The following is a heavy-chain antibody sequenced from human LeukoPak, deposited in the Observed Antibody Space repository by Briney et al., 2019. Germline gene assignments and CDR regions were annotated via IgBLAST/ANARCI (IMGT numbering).Heavy chain of an antibody. J-gene: IGHJ4*02. D-gene: IGHD6-19*01. CDR2: IWYDGTNK. CDR3: ARTRYNSGGGDY. Sequence: PGRSLRPSCAVSGFTFSDYGMHWVRQAPGKGLEWVAVIWYDGTNKFYADSVEGRFTISRDNSKNTLYLQMNSLRAEDTAVYYCARTRYNSGGGDYWGQGTPVTVSP. CDR1: GFTFSDYG. V-gene: IGHV3-33*01.